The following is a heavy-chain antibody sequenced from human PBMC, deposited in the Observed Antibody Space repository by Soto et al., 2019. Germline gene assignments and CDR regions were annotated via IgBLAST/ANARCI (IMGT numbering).Heavy chain of an antibody. CDR2: ISSTTNYI. J-gene: IGHJ4*02. Sequence: GGSLRLSCAASGFTFTRYSMNWVRQAPGKGLEWVSSISSTTNYIYYADSMKGRFTDSRDNAKNSVYLEMNSLSAEDTALYYCARESEDLTSNFDYWGQGTLVTVSS. CDR3: ARESEDLTSNFDY. V-gene: IGHV3-21*01. CDR1: GFTFTRYS.